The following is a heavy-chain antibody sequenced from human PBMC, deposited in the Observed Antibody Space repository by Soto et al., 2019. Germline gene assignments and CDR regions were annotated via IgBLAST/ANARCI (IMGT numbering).Heavy chain of an antibody. D-gene: IGHD3-22*01. Sequence: GGSLRLSCAASGFTFSNAWMNWVRQAPGKGLEWVGRIKSKTDGGTTDYAAPVNGRFTISRDDSKNTLYLQMNSLKTEDTAVYYCTTYQIVVVTPDYFDYWGQGTLVTVSS. CDR2: IKSKTDGGTT. J-gene: IGHJ4*02. CDR3: TTYQIVVVTPDYFDY. V-gene: IGHV3-15*07. CDR1: GFTFSNAW.